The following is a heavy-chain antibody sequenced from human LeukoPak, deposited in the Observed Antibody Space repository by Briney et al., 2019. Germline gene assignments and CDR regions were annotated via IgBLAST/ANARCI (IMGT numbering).Heavy chain of an antibody. V-gene: IGHV4-59*10. D-gene: IGHD3-16*01. Sequence: SETLSLTCAVYGGSFSGYYWSWIRQTAGKGLEWIGRIHVTGRTDYNPSLKSRVTMSVDTSKNQFSLKLSSVTAADTAVYYCARGGAIKNFDYWGQGTLVTVSS. J-gene: IGHJ4*02. CDR3: ARGGAIKNFDY. CDR1: GGSFSGYY. CDR2: IHVTGRT.